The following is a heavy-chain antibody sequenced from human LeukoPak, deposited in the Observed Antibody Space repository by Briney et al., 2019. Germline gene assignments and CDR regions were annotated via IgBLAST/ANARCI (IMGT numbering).Heavy chain of an antibody. CDR2: INPGGGST. CDR1: GYTFTSYY. D-gene: IGHD5-18*01. Sequence: ASVKVSCKASGYTFTSYYMHWVRQAPGQGLEWMGIINPGGGSTSYAQKFQGRVTMTRDTSTSTVYMELSSLRSEDTAVYYCARETYSYGYDYWGQGTLVTVSS. V-gene: IGHV1-46*01. J-gene: IGHJ4*02. CDR3: ARETYSYGYDY.